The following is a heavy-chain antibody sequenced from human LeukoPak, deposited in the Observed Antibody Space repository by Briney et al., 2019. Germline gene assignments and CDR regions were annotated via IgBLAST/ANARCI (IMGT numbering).Heavy chain of an antibody. J-gene: IGHJ4*02. V-gene: IGHV3-33*01. CDR3: ARDGDSAVATRVFDY. CDR1: GFTFSSYG. Sequence: SGGSLRLSCAASGFTFSSYGMHWVRQAPGKGLEWVAVIWYDGSNKYYADSVKGRFTISRDNSKNTLYLQMNSLRVEDTAVYYCARDGDSAVATRVFDYWGQGTLVTVSS. D-gene: IGHD5-18*01. CDR2: IWYDGSNK.